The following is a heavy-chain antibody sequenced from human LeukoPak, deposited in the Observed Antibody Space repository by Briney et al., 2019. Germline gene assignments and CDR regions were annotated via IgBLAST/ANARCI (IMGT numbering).Heavy chain of an antibody. V-gene: IGHV1-2*02. D-gene: IGHD6-19*01. CDR3: ARRAAVASYVDY. CDR2: INPNSGGT. Sequence: ASVKVSCKASGYTFTGYYMHWVRQAPGQGLEWMGWINPNSGGTNYAQKFQGRVTMTRDTSISTAYMELSRLRSDDTAVYYCARRAAVASYVDYWGQGTLVTVSS. CDR1: GYTFTGYY. J-gene: IGHJ4*02.